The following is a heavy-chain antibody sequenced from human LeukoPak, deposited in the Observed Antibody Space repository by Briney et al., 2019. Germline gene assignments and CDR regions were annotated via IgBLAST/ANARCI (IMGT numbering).Heavy chain of an antibody. CDR3: ARGFPGID. J-gene: IGHJ4*02. CDR2: ISSSGSDT. D-gene: IGHD5-12*01. CDR1: GFTFRSYW. Sequence: QPGGSLRLSCAASGFTFRSYWMSWVRQAPGKGLEWVSYISSSGSDTKYADSIKGRFTISRDNAKNSLYLQMSSLRAEDTALYYCARGFPGIDWGQGTLVTVSA. V-gene: IGHV3-48*04.